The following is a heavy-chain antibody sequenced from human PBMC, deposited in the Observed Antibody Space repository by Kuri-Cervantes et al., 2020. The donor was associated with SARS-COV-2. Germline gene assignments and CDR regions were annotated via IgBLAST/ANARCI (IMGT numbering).Heavy chain of an antibody. CDR3: ARPGFTFFDYYYGMDV. Sequence: GESLKISCAASGFTFSSYEMNWVRQAPGKGLVWVSRINPDGSYTNNAGSVKGRFTLSRDNAKNMLFLQMNSLRAEDTAVYYCARPGFTFFDYYYGMDVWGQGNTVHVAS. J-gene: IGHJ6*01. D-gene: IGHD2/OR15-2a*01. V-gene: IGHV3-74*01. CDR2: INPDGSYT. CDR1: GFTFSSYE.